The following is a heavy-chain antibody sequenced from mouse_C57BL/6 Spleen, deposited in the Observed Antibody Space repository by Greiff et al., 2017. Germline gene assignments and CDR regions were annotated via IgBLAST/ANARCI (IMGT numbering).Heavy chain of an antibody. J-gene: IGHJ2*01. V-gene: IGHV1-15*01. D-gene: IGHD3-3*01. CDR1: GYTFTDYE. CDR3: TRGDLRDFDY. Sequence: VQLQQSGAELVRPGASVTLSCKASGYTFTDYEMHWVKQTPVHGLEWIGAIDPETGGTAYNQKFKGKAILTADKSSSTAYMELRSLTSEDSAVYYCTRGDLRDFDYWGQGTTLTVSS. CDR2: IDPETGGT.